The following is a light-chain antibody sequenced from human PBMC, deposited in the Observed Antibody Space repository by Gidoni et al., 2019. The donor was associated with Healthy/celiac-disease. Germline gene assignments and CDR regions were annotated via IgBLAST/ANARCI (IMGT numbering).Light chain of an antibody. J-gene: IGKJ2*03. V-gene: IGKV1-8*01. CDR2: AAS. CDR1: QGISSY. CDR3: QQYYSYPLS. Sequence: AIRMTQSPSSFSASTGDRVTITCRASQGISSYLAWYQQKPGKAPKLLIYAASTLQSGVPSRFSGSGSGTDFTLTISCLQSEDFATYYCQQYYSYPLSVXXXTKLEIK.